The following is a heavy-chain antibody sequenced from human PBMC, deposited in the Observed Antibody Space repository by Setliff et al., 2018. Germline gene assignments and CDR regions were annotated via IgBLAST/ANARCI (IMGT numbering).Heavy chain of an antibody. D-gene: IGHD3-3*01. CDR1: GDPMSSRRYY. V-gene: IGHV4-61*09. CDR3: ARMSGFQYMDV. CDR2: IYTSWST. J-gene: IGHJ6*03. Sequence: PSETLSLTCTVSGDPMSSRRYYWAWIRQPAGKGLEWIGQIYTSWSTNYNPSLKSRVTISLDTSNNQFSLSLNSVTAADTAVYYCARMSGFQYMDVWGKGTTVTSP.